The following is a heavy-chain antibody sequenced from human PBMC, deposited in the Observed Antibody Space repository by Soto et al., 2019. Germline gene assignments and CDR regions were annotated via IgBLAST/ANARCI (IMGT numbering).Heavy chain of an antibody. D-gene: IGHD6-13*01. Sequence: QVQLVQSGAEVKKPGASVKVSCKASGYTFTSYYMHWVRQAPGQGLECLGIINPSGGSTSYAQKFQGRVTMTRDTSSSTVFMELSSLISEDTAVYYCSRGIAAAGHYFDYWGQGPLVPVSS. CDR3: SRGIAAAGHYFDY. CDR2: INPSGGST. V-gene: IGHV1-46*01. J-gene: IGHJ4*02. CDR1: GYTFTSYY.